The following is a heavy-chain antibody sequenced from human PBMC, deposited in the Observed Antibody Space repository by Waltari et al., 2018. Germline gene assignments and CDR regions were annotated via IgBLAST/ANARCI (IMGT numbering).Heavy chain of an antibody. V-gene: IGHV3-21*01. D-gene: IGHD3-3*01. CDR3: ARERGVYYDFWSGSNAFDI. J-gene: IGHJ3*02. Sequence: EVQLVESGGGLVKPGGSLRLSCAASGFTFSSYSMNWVRQAPGKGLEWVSSISSSSSYIYYADSVKGRFTISRDNAKNSLYLQMNSLRAEDTAVYYCARERGVYYDFWSGSNAFDIWGQGTMVTVSS. CDR1: GFTFSSYS. CDR2: ISSSSSYI.